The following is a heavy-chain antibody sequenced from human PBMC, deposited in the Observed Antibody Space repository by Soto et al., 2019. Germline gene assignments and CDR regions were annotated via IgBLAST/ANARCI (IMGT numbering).Heavy chain of an antibody. D-gene: IGHD1-26*01. V-gene: IGHV3-30-3*01. Sequence: GGSLRLSCAASGFTFSSYAMHWVRQAPGKGLEWVAVISYDGSNKYYADSVKSRFTISRDNSKNTLYLQMNSLRAEDTAVYYCAREGTVGATNYYYYGMDVWGQGTTVTVSS. CDR2: ISYDGSNK. CDR1: GFTFSSYA. J-gene: IGHJ6*02. CDR3: AREGTVGATNYYYYGMDV.